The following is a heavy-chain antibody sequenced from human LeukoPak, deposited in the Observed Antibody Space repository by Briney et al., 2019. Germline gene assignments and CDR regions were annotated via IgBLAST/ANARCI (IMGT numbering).Heavy chain of an antibody. Sequence: ASVTVSCKASDYTFTNYGIIWVRQAPGQGLEWMGWISTYNGDTNYAQKFQGRVTMTTDTSTSTAYMELRSLRSDDTALYYCARAYCSSTGCFFVDYWGQGTLVSVSS. CDR2: ISTYNGDT. CDR1: DYTFTNYG. D-gene: IGHD2-2*01. CDR3: ARAYCSSTGCFFVDY. J-gene: IGHJ4*02. V-gene: IGHV1-18*01.